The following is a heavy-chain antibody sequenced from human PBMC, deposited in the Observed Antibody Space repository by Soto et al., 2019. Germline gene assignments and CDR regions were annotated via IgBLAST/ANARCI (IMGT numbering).Heavy chain of an antibody. CDR3: ARDNNGSGSYVY. D-gene: IGHD3-10*01. CDR2: IYTSGST. J-gene: IGHJ4*02. V-gene: IGHV4-4*07. CDR1: GGSIGCYY. Sequence: PSETLSLTCTVSGGSIGCYYWSWIRQPAGKGLEWIGRIYTSGSTNYNPSLKSRVTMSVDTSKNQFSLNLNSVTAADTAVYYCARDNNGSGSYVYWAQGTPVTVSS.